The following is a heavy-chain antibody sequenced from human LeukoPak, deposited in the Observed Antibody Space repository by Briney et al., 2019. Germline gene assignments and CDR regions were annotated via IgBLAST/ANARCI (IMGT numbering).Heavy chain of an antibody. CDR2: ISSSSSTI. Sequence: GGSLRLSCAASGFTFSSYSMNWVRQAPGKGLEWVSYISSSSSTIYYADSVKGRFTISRDNAKNSLYLQMNSLRAEDTAVYYCARDRGYCSGGSCTYSRWGQGTLVTVSS. CDR1: GFTFSSYS. J-gene: IGHJ4*02. D-gene: IGHD2-15*01. CDR3: ARDRGYCSGGSCTYSR. V-gene: IGHV3-48*04.